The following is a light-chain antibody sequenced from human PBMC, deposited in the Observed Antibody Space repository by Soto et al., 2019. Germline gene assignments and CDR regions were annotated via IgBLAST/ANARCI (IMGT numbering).Light chain of an antibody. CDR2: GAS. Sequence: PGDRATLSCRSSQSAYSSYLAWYQQKPGQAPRLLIHGASTRAPGFPARFSGSGSGTDFTLTISSLQSEDFAVYYCQQYNNWPWTFGQGTRWIS. CDR1: QSAYSSY. V-gene: IGKV3-15*01. J-gene: IGKJ1*01. CDR3: QQYNNWPWT.